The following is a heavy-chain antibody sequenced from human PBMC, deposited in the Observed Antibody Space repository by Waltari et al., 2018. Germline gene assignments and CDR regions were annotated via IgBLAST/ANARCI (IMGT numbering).Heavy chain of an antibody. CDR2: IGATDGST. J-gene: IGHJ3*02. V-gene: IGHV3-23*01. CDR1: GFSFNTSV. CDR3: AREGYSSGHCGSFDI. D-gene: IGHD6-19*01. Sequence: EVQLLESGGGLVQPGGSLRLSCAASGFSFNTSVMRWVRPAPGTGLEWVSTIGATDGSTHDADSVKGRFTISRDNSKNTLYLQMNTLRAEDSAVYFCAREGYSSGHCGSFDIWGQGTTVTVSS.